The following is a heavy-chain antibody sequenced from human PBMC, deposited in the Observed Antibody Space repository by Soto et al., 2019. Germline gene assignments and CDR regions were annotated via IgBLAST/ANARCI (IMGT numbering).Heavy chain of an antibody. V-gene: IGHV1-69*12. D-gene: IGHD5-18*01. Sequence: QVQLVQSGAEVKKPGSSVKVSCKASGGTFSSYAISWVRQAPGQGLEWMGGIIPIFGTANYAQKFRGRVTITADESTSTAYTELSSLRSEDTAVYYCASSGYSYGYFDYWGQGTLVTVSS. CDR2: IIPIFGTA. CDR1: GGTFSSYA. J-gene: IGHJ4*02. CDR3: ASSGYSYGYFDY.